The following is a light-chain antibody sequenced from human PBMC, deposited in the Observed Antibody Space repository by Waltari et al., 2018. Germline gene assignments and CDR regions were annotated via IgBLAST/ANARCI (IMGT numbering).Light chain of an antibody. V-gene: IGLV3-21*02. CDR3: QVWDPSGDHPWV. CDR1: NIASKS. Sequence: SYVLTQPPSVSVAPGQTARVTCGGNNIASKSVHWYQQKPGQAPVWVGYDDSGRPSGIPERFSGSTSGNTATLTISTVEAGDEADYYCQVWDPSGDHPWVFGGGTRLTAL. J-gene: IGLJ3*02. CDR2: DDS.